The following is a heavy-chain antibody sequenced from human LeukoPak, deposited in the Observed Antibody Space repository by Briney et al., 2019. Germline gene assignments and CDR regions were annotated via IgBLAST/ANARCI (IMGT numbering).Heavy chain of an antibody. CDR1: GFTFSDFW. J-gene: IGHJ4*02. CDR2: INPDGTTT. Sequence: GGSLRLSCAASGFTFSDFWMHWVRQTPGKGLVWVSRINPDGTTTSYADSVKGRFTISRDNARNTLYLEMNSLRAEDTAVYYCARVGIGRYSFDSWAREPWSPSPQ. D-gene: IGHD1-26*01. V-gene: IGHV3-74*01. CDR3: ARVGIGRYSFDS.